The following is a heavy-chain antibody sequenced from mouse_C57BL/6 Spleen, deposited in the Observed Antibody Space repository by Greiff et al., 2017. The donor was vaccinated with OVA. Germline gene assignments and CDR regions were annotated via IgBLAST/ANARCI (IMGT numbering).Heavy chain of an antibody. V-gene: IGHV3-6*01. J-gene: IGHJ3*01. D-gene: IGHD1-1*01. CDR2: ISYDGSN. Sequence: EVKLVESGPGLVKPSQSLSLTCSVTGYSITSGYYWNWIRQFPGNKLEWMGYISYDGSNNYNPSLKNRISITRDTSKNQFFLKLNSVTTEDTATYYCARDHYYGSSYVAYWGQGTLVTVSA. CDR3: ARDHYYGSSYVAY. CDR1: GYSITSGYY.